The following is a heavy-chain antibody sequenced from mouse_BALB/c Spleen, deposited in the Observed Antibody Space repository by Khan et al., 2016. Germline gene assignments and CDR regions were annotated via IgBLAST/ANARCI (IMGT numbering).Heavy chain of an antibody. CDR3: ARALYSMDY. J-gene: IGHJ4*01. Sequence: QVQLQQSGAELMKPGASVKISCKATGYTFSNYWIEWVKQRPGHGLEWIGDILPGSGYSNSNENFKGKATFTADASSNTAYMQLISLTSEDSVVYFCARALYSMDYWGQGTSVTVSS. CDR2: ILPGSGYS. V-gene: IGHV1-9*01. CDR1: GYTFSNYW.